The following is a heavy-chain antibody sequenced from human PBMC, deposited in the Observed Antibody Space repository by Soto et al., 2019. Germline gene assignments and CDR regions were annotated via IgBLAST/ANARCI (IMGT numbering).Heavy chain of an antibody. CDR1: GFTFVNYA. CDR2: ISAGGDGT. Sequence: SLRLSCVASGFTFVNYAMIWVRQAPGKGLEWVSSISAGGDGTYYADSVKGRFTISRDDSKNTLYLQMNSLRAEDTAVYYCAKVYCSGGHRFHVEYYYYMDVWGKGTTVTVSS. V-gene: IGHV3-23*01. CDR3: AKVYCSGGHRFHVEYYYYMDV. D-gene: IGHD2-15*01. J-gene: IGHJ6*03.